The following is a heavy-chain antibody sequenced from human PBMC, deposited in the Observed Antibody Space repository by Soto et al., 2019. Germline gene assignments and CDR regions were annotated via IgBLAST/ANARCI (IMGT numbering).Heavy chain of an antibody. CDR1: GGSFSAYY. CDR2: INHSGGT. D-gene: IGHD3-16*02. J-gene: IGHJ4*02. V-gene: IGHV4-34*01. CDR3: ARGRSFRLVGVPLDS. Sequence: KTSETLSLTCAVYGGSFSAYYWSWIRQPPGKGLEWIGEINHSGGTSYNPSLKSRATISLDTTNNAFSLTLKSVTAADTAVYYCARGRSFRLVGVPLDSWGQGTLVTVSS.